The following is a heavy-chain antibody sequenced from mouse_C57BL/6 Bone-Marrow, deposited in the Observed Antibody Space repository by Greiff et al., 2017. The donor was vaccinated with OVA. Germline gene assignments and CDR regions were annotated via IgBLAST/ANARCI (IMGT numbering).Heavy chain of an antibody. CDR2: ISNLAYSI. J-gene: IGHJ3*01. Sequence: EVKLVESGGGLVQPGGSLKLSCAASGFTFSDYGMAWVRQAPRKGPEWVAFISNLAYSIYYADTVTGRFTISRENAKNTLYLEMSSLRSEDTAMYYCESLGSSYVGFAYWGQGTLVTVSA. CDR1: GFTFSDYG. D-gene: IGHD1-1*01. CDR3: ESLGSSYVGFAY. V-gene: IGHV5-15*01.